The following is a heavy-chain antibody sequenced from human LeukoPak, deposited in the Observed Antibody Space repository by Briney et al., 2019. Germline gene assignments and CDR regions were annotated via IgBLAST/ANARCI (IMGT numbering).Heavy chain of an antibody. CDR3: ARGTYGEYGGPAY. CDR2: ISSSGGAM. Sequence: PGGSLRRSCAASGFTFSNYCMNWVPQAPGKGREWVSYISSSGGAMYYADSVRGRFTISRDNAENSLFLQMNSLRDEDTAVYYCARGTYGEYGGPAYWGQGTLVTVSS. J-gene: IGHJ4*02. CDR1: GFTFSNYC. V-gene: IGHV3-48*02. D-gene: IGHD4-17*01.